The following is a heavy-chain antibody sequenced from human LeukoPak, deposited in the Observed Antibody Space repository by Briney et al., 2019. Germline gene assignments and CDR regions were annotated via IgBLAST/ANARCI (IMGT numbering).Heavy chain of an antibody. CDR3: ARRAGAYSHPYDY. J-gene: IGHJ4*02. V-gene: IGHV3-66*04. CDR2: IYSGGST. CDR1: GLTVSSNY. Sequence: GGSLRLSCAASGLTVSSNYMNWVRQAPGKGLEWVLVIYSGGSTYYADSVKGRFTISRDNSKNTLYLQMNSLRAEDTAVYYCARRAGAYSHPYDYWGQGTLVTVSS. D-gene: IGHD4/OR15-4a*01.